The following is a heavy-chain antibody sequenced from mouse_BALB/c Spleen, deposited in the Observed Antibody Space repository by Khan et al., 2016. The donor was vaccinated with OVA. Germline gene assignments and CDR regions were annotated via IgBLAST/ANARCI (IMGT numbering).Heavy chain of an antibody. CDR2: IISGGDYT. V-gene: IGHV5-6*01. CDR1: GFTFSSYS. J-gene: IGHJ3*01. Sequence: EVQLQESGGDLVKPGGSLKLSCAASGFTFSSYSMSWFRQTLAKKLEWFATIISGGDYTYYPDNLKGRFTISRDTARNTLYLQMSSLKSEDTAMYYCASHLTGSFAYWGQGTLVTVSA. CDR3: ASHLTGSFAY. D-gene: IGHD4-1*01.